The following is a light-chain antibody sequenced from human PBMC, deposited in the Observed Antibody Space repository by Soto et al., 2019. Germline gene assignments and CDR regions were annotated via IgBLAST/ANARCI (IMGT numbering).Light chain of an antibody. J-gene: IGLJ3*02. CDR2: RNN. CDR3: AAWDDSLSGWV. CDR1: SSNIGSNY. Sequence: QSVLTQPPSASGTPGQRVTISCSGSSSNIGSNYVYWYQQLPGTAPKLLIYRNNQRPSGVPDRFSGSKSGTSASLAISGLRSEDXADYYCAAWDDSLSGWVFGGGTKLTVL. V-gene: IGLV1-47*01.